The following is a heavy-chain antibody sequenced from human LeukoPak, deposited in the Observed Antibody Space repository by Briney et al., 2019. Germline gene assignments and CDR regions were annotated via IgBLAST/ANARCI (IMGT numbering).Heavy chain of an antibody. D-gene: IGHD6-13*01. J-gene: IGHJ6*02. V-gene: IGHV1-2*02. CDR2: IDPDSGGT. CDR3: ARLAAAGRIYYGMDV. Sequence: ASMKVSCKTSGYTFADYYLHWVRQAPGQGLEWMGSIDPDSGGTNYAQKFQGRVTMTRDTSISTAYMELSRLRSDDTAVYYCARLAAAGRIYYGMDVWGQGTTVTVSS. CDR1: GYTFADYY.